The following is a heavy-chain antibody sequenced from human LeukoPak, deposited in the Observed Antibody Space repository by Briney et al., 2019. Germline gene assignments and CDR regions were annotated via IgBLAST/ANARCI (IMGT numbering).Heavy chain of an antibody. V-gene: IGHV3-20*04. Sequence: GGSLRLSCAASGFTFDDYGMSWVRQAPGKGLEWVSGINWNAGSTGYADSVKGRFIISRDNAKNTLYLQMNSLRAEDTAVYYCVRYRDYGDCFDYWGQGTLVTVSS. J-gene: IGHJ4*02. CDR2: INWNAGST. CDR3: VRYRDYGDCFDY. D-gene: IGHD4-17*01. CDR1: GFTFDDYG.